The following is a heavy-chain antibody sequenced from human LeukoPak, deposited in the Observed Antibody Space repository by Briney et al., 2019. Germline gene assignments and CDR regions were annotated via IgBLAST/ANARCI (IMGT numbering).Heavy chain of an antibody. Sequence: SVKVSCKASGGTFSSYAISWVRQAPGQGLEWMGRIIPILGIANYAQKFLGRVTITADKSTSTAYMELSSLRSEDTAVYYCARVSWFGELLDDIYYFDYWGQGTLVTVSS. CDR3: ARVSWFGELLDDIYYFDY. J-gene: IGHJ4*02. D-gene: IGHD3-10*01. CDR2: IIPILGIA. CDR1: GGTFSSYA. V-gene: IGHV1-69*04.